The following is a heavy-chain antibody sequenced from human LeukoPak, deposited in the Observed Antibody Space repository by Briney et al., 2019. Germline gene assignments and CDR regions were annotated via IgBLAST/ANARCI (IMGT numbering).Heavy chain of an antibody. CDR3: AKDFYDSSGSRYDY. CDR2: ISGSGGST. J-gene: IGHJ4*02. D-gene: IGHD3-22*01. V-gene: IGHV3-23*01. CDR1: GVTFSSYA. Sequence: PGGSLRLSCAASGVTFSSYAMSWVRQAPGKGMEWVSAISGSGGSTYYADSVKGRFTISRDNSKNTLFMQMNSLRAEDTAVYYCAKDFYDSSGSRYDYWGQGTLVTVSS.